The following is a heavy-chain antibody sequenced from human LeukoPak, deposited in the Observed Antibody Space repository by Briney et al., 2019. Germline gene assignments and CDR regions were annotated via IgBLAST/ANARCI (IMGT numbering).Heavy chain of an antibody. V-gene: IGHV1-69*13. CDR1: GGTFSSYG. CDR2: IIPIFGTT. J-gene: IGHJ5*02. Sequence: SVKVSCKAFGGTFSSYGNNWLRQAPGQGLEWMGGIIPIFGTTNYAQKFQGRVTSTAVESTNTVNMKLSSLRSEDTAVYYCARPKGWSSSFLIPTNNWFDPWGQGTLVTVSS. CDR3: ARPKGWSSSFLIPTNNWFDP. D-gene: IGHD6-6*01.